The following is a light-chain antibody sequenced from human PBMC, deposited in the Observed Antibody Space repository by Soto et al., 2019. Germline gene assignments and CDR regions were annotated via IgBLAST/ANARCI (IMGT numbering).Light chain of an antibody. CDR1: SSDVGSHNL. Sequence: QSALTQPASVSGSPGQSITISCTGTSSDVGSHNLVSWYQQHPGQAPKLMIYDVSKRPLGVSACFSASKSAHTASLTISGVQAEDEAESSCCSLGGSRAVFGGGTQLTVL. CDR3: CSLGGSRAV. V-gene: IGLV2-23*02. CDR2: DVS. J-gene: IGLJ7*01.